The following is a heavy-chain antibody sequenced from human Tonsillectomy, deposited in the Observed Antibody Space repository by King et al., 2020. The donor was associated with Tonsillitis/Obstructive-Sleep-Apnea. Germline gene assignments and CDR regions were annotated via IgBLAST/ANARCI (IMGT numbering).Heavy chain of an antibody. Sequence: VQLVESGGGLVQPGGSLRLSCAASGFSFSSYWMRWVRQAPGKGLEWVANIKQDGSEKHYVDSVKGRFTISRDNAKNSLYLQMNSLRDEDTAVYYCGRTRGYFDLWGRGTLVTVSS. CDR2: IKQDGSEK. J-gene: IGHJ2*01. CDR1: GFSFSSYW. CDR3: GRTRGYFDL. V-gene: IGHV3-7*04.